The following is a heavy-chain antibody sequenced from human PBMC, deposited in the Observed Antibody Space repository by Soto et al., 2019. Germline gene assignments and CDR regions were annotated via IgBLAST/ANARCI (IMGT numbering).Heavy chain of an antibody. V-gene: IGHV4-31*03. CDR2: IYYSGST. CDR1: GGSISSGGYY. Sequence: QLQLQESGPGLVKPSQTLSITSTVSGGSISSGGYYWSWIRQHPGKGLEWIGYIYYSGSTYYNPSLKSRVTILVDTSKNQFSLKLSSVTAADTAVYYCARDPLYGDYSPVWGQGTLVTVSS. D-gene: IGHD4-17*01. CDR3: ARDPLYGDYSPV. J-gene: IGHJ4*02.